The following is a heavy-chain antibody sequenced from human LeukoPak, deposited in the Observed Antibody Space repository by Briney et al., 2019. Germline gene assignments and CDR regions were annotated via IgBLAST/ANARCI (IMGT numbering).Heavy chain of an antibody. CDR3: ARDYA. CDR1: GFTFSSNW. V-gene: IGHV3-7*05. D-gene: IGHD4-17*01. Sequence: GGSLRLSCVASGFTFSSNWRSWVRQAPGKGLEWVANVKPEGSEKFYVDSVKGRFTVSRDNAKNSLYLQMNSLRVEDTAIYYCARDYAWGQGTLVTVSS. J-gene: IGHJ5*02. CDR2: VKPEGSEK.